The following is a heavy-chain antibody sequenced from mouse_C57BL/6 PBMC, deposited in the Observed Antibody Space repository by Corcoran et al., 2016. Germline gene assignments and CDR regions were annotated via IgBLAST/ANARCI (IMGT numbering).Heavy chain of an antibody. CDR1: GYTFTTYG. J-gene: IGHJ4*01. Sequence: QIQLVQSGPELKKPGETVKISCKASGYTFTTYGMSWVKQAPGKGLKWMGWINTYSGVPTYADDFKGRFAFSLETSASTAYLQINNLKNEDTATYFCARRALLLRAMDYWGQGTSVTVSS. V-gene: IGHV9-3*01. D-gene: IGHD1-1*01. CDR3: ARRALLLRAMDY. CDR2: INTYSGVP.